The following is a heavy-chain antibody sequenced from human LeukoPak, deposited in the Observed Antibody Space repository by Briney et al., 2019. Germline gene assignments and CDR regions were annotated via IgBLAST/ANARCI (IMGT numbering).Heavy chain of an antibody. CDR2: IIPIFGTA. Sequence: ASVKVSCKASGGTFSSYAISWVRQAPGQGLEWMGGIIPIFGTANYAQKFQGRVTITADESTSTAYMELSSLRSEDTAVYYCAREEDRYCSSTSCYTPLAPYYMDVWGKGTTVTVSS. D-gene: IGHD2-2*02. CDR3: AREEDRYCSSTSCYTPLAPYYMDV. CDR1: GGTFSSYA. V-gene: IGHV1-69*13. J-gene: IGHJ6*03.